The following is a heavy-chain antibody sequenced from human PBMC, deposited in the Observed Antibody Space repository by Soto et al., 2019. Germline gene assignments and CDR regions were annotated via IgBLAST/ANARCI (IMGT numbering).Heavy chain of an antibody. CDR2: INHRGST. V-gene: IGHV4-34*01. J-gene: IGHJ5*02. CDR3: ARGHDNLFDP. CDR1: GGSRSPYC. Sequence: PSETLSHTCSVVGGSRSPYCWSWIRQPPGKGLEWIGEINHRGSTNYNPSLKSRVTISVDTSKNQFSLELSSVTAADTAVYYCARGHDNLFDPWGQGTLVTVSS.